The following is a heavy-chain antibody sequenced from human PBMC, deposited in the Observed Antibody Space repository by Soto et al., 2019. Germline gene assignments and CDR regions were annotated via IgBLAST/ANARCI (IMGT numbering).Heavy chain of an antibody. CDR3: ARDLSGYNYGSPRDY. CDR2: ISSSSGTM. CDR1: GFTFSSYS. D-gene: IGHD5-18*01. Sequence: GGSLRLSCAASGFTFSSYSMNWVRQAPGKGLEWVSYISSSSGTMYYADSVKGRFTISRDNAKDSLHLQMDSLRDEDTAIYYCARDLSGYNYGSPRDYWGQGTLVTVSS. J-gene: IGHJ4*02. V-gene: IGHV3-48*02.